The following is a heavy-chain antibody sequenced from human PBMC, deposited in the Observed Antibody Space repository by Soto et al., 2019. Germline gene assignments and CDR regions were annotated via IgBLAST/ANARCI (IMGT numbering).Heavy chain of an antibody. CDR1: GFTFSSYG. Sequence: GGSLRLSCAASGFTFSSYGTSWVRQGPKKGLEWVSGISASDGGASYADSVKGRFTISRDNSENTLYLQMNSMRVEDTAVYFCATDSDREYFQHWGQGTLVTVSS. J-gene: IGHJ1*01. V-gene: IGHV3-23*01. CDR2: ISASDGGA. D-gene: IGHD3-10*01. CDR3: ATDSDREYFQH.